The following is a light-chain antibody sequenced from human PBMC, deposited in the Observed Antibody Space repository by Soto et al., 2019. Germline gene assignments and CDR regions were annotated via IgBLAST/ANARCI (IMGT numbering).Light chain of an antibody. J-gene: IGLJ2*01. CDR1: TSDVGRYDY. Sequence: QSALTQPASVSGSPGQSITISCTGTTSDVGRYDYVSWYQQHPGKAPQLVIFEVTRRPSESSNRFSGSKSGNTASLTISGLQANDEADYYCSSYRNGGTLIFGGGTKLTVL. V-gene: IGLV2-14*01. CDR2: EVT. CDR3: SSYRNGGTLI.